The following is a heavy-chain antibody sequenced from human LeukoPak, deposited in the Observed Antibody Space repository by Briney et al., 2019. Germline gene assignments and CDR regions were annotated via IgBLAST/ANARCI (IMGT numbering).Heavy chain of an antibody. CDR1: GFTFSSYS. J-gene: IGHJ3*02. CDR3: ARAGITIFGVGSRGAFDI. D-gene: IGHD3-3*01. Sequence: GGSLRLSCAASGFTFSSYSMNWVRQAPGKGLEWVSSISSSSYIYYADSVKGRFTVSRDNAKNSLYLQMNSLRAEDTAVYYCARAGITIFGVGSRGAFDIWGQGTMVTVSS. V-gene: IGHV3-21*01. CDR2: ISSSSYI.